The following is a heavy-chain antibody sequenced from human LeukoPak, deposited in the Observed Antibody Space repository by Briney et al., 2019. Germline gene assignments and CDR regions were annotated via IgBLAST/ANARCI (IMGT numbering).Heavy chain of an antibody. CDR3: ARHAITMIVVVIVSWFDP. V-gene: IGHV4-34*01. CDR2: IYYSGST. Sequence: SETLSLTCAVYGGSFSGYYWSWIRQPPGKGLEWIGSIYYSGSTYYNPSLKSRVTISVDTSKNQFSLKLSSVTAADTAVYYCARHAITMIVVVIVSWFDPWGQGTLVTVSS. J-gene: IGHJ5*02. D-gene: IGHD3-22*01. CDR1: GGSFSGYY.